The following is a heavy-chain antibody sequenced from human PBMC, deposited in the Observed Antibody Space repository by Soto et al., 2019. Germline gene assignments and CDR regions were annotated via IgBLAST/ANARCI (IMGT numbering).Heavy chain of an antibody. CDR1: GFIFSSFT. CDR3: VRGDDMVD. Sequence: EVQLVESGGGLVKPGGSLRLSCVGSGFIFSSFTMTWVRQAPGMGLQYLASISKSSSLIYYADSVRGRFIISRDNSKDSVFLQMYSLRAEETAMYYCVRGDDMVDWGQGTLVTVSS. CDR2: ISKSSSLI. V-gene: IGHV3-21*01. D-gene: IGHD1-1*01. J-gene: IGHJ4*02.